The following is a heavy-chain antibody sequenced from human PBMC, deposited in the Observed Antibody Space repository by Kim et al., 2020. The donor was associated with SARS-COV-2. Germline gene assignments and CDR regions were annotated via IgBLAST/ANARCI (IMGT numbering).Heavy chain of an antibody. CDR2: ISDGGGNT. CDR3: AKTVEGGAGHRADDCDFDI. Sequence: GGSLRLSCAASGFTFSTYAMSWVRQAPGKGLEWVAAISDGGGNTYYADSVKGRFTISRDNSKNTLYLQMNSLRAEDTAVYYCAKTVEGGAGHRADDCDFDIWGQGTMVTVSS. CDR1: GFTFSTYA. J-gene: IGHJ3*02. V-gene: IGHV3-23*01. D-gene: IGHD2-21*02.